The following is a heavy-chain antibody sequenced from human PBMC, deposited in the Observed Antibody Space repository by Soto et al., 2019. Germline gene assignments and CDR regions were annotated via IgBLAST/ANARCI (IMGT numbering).Heavy chain of an antibody. Sequence: QITLKESGPTLVKPTQTLTLTCTFSGFSLSTSGVGVGWIRQPPGKALEWLALIYWDDDKRYSPSLESRLTITKDTSQNQVVLTMTNMDPVDTATYYCVHRDLEYSSSSPFDYWGQGTLVTVSS. D-gene: IGHD6-6*01. J-gene: IGHJ4*02. CDR3: VHRDLEYSSSSPFDY. CDR2: IYWDDDK. V-gene: IGHV2-5*02. CDR1: GFSLSTSGVG.